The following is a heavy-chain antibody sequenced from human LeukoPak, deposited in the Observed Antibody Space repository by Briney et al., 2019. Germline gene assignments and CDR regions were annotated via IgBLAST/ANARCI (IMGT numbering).Heavy chain of an antibody. CDR3: ARNQRYFDY. CDR1: GFTFSSYG. J-gene: IGHJ4*02. D-gene: IGHD1-14*01. V-gene: IGHV3-33*01. CDR2: IWYDGSNK. Sequence: GGSLRLSCAASGFTFSSYGMHWVRQAPGKGLEWVAVIWYDGSNKFCADSVKGRFTISRDNSKNTLYLQMNRLRAEVTSVYYCARNQRYFDYWGQGTLLTVSS.